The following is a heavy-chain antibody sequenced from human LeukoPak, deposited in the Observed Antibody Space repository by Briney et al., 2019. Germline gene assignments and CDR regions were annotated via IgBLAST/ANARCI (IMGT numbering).Heavy chain of an antibody. CDR2: IIPIFGTA. Sequence: SVKVSCKASGYTFTRYGISWVRQAPGQGLEWMGGIIPIFGTANYAQKFQGRVTITADKSTSTAYMELSSLRSEDTAVYYCARVMSGDSSGYYYVGDAFDIWGQGTMVTVSS. D-gene: IGHD3-22*01. CDR1: GYTFTRYG. CDR3: ARVMSGDSSGYYYVGDAFDI. V-gene: IGHV1-69*06. J-gene: IGHJ3*02.